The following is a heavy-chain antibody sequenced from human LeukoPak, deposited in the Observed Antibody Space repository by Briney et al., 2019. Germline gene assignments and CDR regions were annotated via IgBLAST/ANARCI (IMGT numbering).Heavy chain of an antibody. Sequence: GASVKVSCKASGGTFSSYAISWVRQAPGQGFEWMGGIIPIFGTANYAQKFQGRVTITADESTSTAYMGLSSLRSEDTAVYYCASWDYYDSSGYRSVDFDYWGQGTLVTVSS. CDR3: ASWDYYDSSGYRSVDFDY. D-gene: IGHD3-22*01. V-gene: IGHV1-69*13. CDR2: IIPIFGTA. CDR1: GGTFSSYA. J-gene: IGHJ4*02.